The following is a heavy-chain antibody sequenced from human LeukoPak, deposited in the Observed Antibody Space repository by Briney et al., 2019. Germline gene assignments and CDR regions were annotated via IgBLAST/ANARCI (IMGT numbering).Heavy chain of an antibody. D-gene: IGHD5-18*01. V-gene: IGHV3-11*01. Sequence: GGSLRLSCADSGFTIRDYYMTWIRQAPGKGLEWVSYISSSGSTIYYADSVKGLFTISRDNAKNSLYLQMNSLRAEDTAVYYCARDQIQLWYFDYWGQGTLVTVSS. J-gene: IGHJ4*02. CDR1: GFTIRDYY. CDR3: ARDQIQLWYFDY. CDR2: ISSSGSTI.